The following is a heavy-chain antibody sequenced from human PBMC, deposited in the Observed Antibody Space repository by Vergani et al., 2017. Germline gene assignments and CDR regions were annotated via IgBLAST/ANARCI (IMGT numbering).Heavy chain of an antibody. CDR3: ARVDTQVPATSHFYYMDV. Sequence: QVQLQESGPGVVKPSQTLSLTCAVSGGSISSGDHCWTWIRQRPGKGLEWIRYIFYSGTTYDNPSLRSRLTISVDTSQNQFSLKLRSVTAADTAVYYCARVDTQVPATSHFYYMDVWGKGTTVVVSS. V-gene: IGHV4-31*11. D-gene: IGHD6-25*01. CDR1: GGSISSGDHC. CDR2: IFYSGTT. J-gene: IGHJ6*03.